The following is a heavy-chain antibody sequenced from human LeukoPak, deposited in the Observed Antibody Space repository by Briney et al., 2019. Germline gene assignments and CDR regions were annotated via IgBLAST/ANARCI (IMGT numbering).Heavy chain of an antibody. V-gene: IGHV3-23*01. Sequence: GGSLRLSCAASGFTFSSYAMSWVRQAPGKGLEWVSAISGSGGSTYYADSVKGRLTISRDNSKHALYPQMNSLRAEDTAVYYCAKISEFWETCGGDCYADYWGQGTLVTVSS. CDR2: ISGSGGST. CDR1: GFTFSSYA. J-gene: IGHJ4*02. CDR3: AKISEFWETCGGDCYADY. D-gene: IGHD2-21*01.